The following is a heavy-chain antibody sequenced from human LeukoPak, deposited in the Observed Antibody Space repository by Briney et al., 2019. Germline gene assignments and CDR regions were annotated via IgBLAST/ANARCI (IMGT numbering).Heavy chain of an antibody. CDR3: ARVILRYFDWLLQRPLDY. D-gene: IGHD3-9*01. Sequence: GGSLRLSCAASGFTLSSYAMHWVRQAPGKGLEWVAVISYDGSNKYYADSVKGRFTISRDNSKNTLYLQMNSLRAEDTAVYYCARVILRYFDWLLQRPLDYWGQGTLVTVSS. J-gene: IGHJ4*02. CDR2: ISYDGSNK. CDR1: GFTLSSYA. V-gene: IGHV3-30*04.